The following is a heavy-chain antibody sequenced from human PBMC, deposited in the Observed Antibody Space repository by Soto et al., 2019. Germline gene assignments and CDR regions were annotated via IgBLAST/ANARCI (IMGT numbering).Heavy chain of an antibody. CDR1: GFTFSNYA. CDR2: INIVGGNT. J-gene: IGHJ4*02. V-gene: IGHV3-23*01. CDR3: TKNYYFDS. Sequence: VQLLESGGGLVQPGGSLRLSCAASGFTFSNYAMSWVRQAPGKALEWVSSINIVGGNTNYADSVRGRFTMSRDDSKITVFLQMNSLRAEDTAIYYCTKNYYFDSWGQGTLVTVSS.